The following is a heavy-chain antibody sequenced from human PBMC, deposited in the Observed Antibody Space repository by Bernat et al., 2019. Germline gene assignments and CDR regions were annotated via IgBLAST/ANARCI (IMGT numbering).Heavy chain of an antibody. CDR3: ARVKVTFGGVISPPYYFDY. V-gene: IGHV4-31*03. Sequence: QLQLQESGPGLVKPSETLSLTCTVSANSISSGGYYWSWIRQHPGKGLEWIGYIYYSGSTYYNPSLKSRVTISVDTSKNQFSLKLSSVTAADTAVYYCARVKVTFGGVISPPYYFDYWGQGTLVTVSS. J-gene: IGHJ4*02. CDR1: ANSISSGGYY. D-gene: IGHD3-16*02. CDR2: IYYSGST.